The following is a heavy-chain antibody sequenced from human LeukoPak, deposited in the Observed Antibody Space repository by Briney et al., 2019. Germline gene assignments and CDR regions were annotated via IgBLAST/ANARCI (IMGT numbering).Heavy chain of an antibody. CDR1: GGSISSYY. D-gene: IGHD3-22*01. CDR3: ARDRNTMIRGCFDP. Sequence: SETLSLTCTVSGGSISSYYWSWIRQPPGKGQEWIGYIYYSGSTNYNPSLKSRVTISVDTSKNQFSLKLSSVTAADTAVYYCARDRNTMIRGCFDPWGQGTLVTVSS. V-gene: IGHV4-59*01. CDR2: IYYSGST. J-gene: IGHJ5*02.